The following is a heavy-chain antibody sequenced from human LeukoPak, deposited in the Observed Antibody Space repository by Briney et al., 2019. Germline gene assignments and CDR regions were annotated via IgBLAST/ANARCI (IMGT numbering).Heavy chain of an antibody. Sequence: ASVKVSCKASGYTFTSYDINWVRQATGQGLEWMGWMNPNSGNTGYAQKFQGRVTMTRNTSISTAYMELSSLRPEDTAVYYCARVDTAMARLFDYWGQGTLVTVSS. J-gene: IGHJ4*02. CDR1: GYTFTSYD. CDR2: MNPNSGNT. CDR3: ARVDTAMARLFDY. D-gene: IGHD5-18*01. V-gene: IGHV1-8*01.